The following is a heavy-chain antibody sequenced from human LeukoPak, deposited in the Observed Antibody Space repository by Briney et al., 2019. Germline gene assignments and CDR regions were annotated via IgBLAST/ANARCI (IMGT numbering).Heavy chain of an antibody. CDR3: ARDVAPIDY. V-gene: IGHV3-48*03. J-gene: IGHJ4*02. Sequence: PGGSLRLSCAASGFTFSSYEMNWVRQAPGKGLEWVSYISSSGSTIYYADSVKGRFTISRDNAKNSLYLKMNSLRAEDTAVYYCARDVAPIDYWGQGTLVTVSS. CDR2: ISSSGSTI. CDR1: GFTFSSYE.